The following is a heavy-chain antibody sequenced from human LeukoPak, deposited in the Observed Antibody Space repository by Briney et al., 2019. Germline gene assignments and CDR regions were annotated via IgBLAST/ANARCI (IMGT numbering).Heavy chain of an antibody. Sequence: PSETLSLTCAVYGGSFSGYYWSWIRQPPGKGLEWIGEINHSGSTNYNPSLKSRVTISVDTSKNQFSLKLSSVTAADTAVYYCARQAGDIVVVVAATRRLGWFDPWGQGTLVTVSS. D-gene: IGHD2-15*01. CDR1: GGSFSGYY. V-gene: IGHV4-34*01. J-gene: IGHJ5*02. CDR2: INHSGST. CDR3: ARQAGDIVVVVAATRRLGWFDP.